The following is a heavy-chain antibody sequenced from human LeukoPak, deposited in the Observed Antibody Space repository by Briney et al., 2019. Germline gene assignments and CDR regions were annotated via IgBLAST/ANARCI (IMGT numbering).Heavy chain of an antibody. V-gene: IGHV1-69*13. CDR2: IIPTFGTA. J-gene: IGHJ4*02. Sequence: ASVKVSCKASGGTFTRYAISWVRQAPGQGLEWMGGIIPTFGTANYAQKFQGRVTITADESTSTAYMELSSLRSEDTAVYYCARDGHYGDYVSFDYWGQGTLVTVSS. CDR1: GGTFTRYA. CDR3: ARDGHYGDYVSFDY. D-gene: IGHD4-17*01.